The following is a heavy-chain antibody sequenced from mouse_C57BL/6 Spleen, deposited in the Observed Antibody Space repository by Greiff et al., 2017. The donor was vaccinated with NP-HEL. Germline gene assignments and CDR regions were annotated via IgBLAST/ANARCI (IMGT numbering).Heavy chain of an antibody. CDR1: GYTFTDYD. Sequence: EVQLQQSGPELVKPGASVKIPCKASGYTFTDYDMDWVKQSHGKSLEWIGDINPNNGGTIYNQKFKGKATLTVDKSSSTAYMELRSLTSEYTAVYYCARALSYYYYFDYWGQGTTLTVSS. D-gene: IGHD2-10*01. CDR3: ARALSYYYYFDY. V-gene: IGHV1-18*01. J-gene: IGHJ2*01. CDR2: INPNNGGT.